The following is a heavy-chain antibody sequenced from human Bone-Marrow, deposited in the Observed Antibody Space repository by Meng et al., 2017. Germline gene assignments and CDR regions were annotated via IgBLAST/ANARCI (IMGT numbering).Heavy chain of an antibody. CDR2: FHHSGTT. CDR3: AASPGWWRIDS. D-gene: IGHD6-19*01. CDR1: VASVTSGYW. J-gene: IGHJ4*02. Sequence: QDSGPGLVTPSGTLALTFGASVASVTSGYWWTWVRQPPGKGLEWIGEFHHSGTTNYNPSLRSRVTISVDTSKNQFSLRLTSVTAADTAVYYCAASPGWWRIDSWGQGTLVTVSS. V-gene: IGHV4-4*02.